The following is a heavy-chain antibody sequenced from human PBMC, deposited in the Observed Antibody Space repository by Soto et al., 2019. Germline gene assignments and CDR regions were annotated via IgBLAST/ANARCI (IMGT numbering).Heavy chain of an antibody. D-gene: IGHD6-13*01. CDR1: GGSVSSGSYY. J-gene: IGHJ4*02. V-gene: IGHV4-61*01. CDR3: ARVRGIAAIPTFDY. Sequence: SETLSLTCTVSGGSVSSGSYYWSWIRQPPGKGLEWIGYIYYSGSANYNPSLKSRVTISVDTSKNQFSLKLSSVTAADTAMYYCARVRGIAAIPTFDYWGQGTLVTVSS. CDR2: IYYSGSA.